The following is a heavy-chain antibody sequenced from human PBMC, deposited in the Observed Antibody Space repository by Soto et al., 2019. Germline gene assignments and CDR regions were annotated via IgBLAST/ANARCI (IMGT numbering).Heavy chain of an antibody. V-gene: IGHV1-24*01. CDR3: ATVPSTFRSSSPI. D-gene: IGHD6-13*01. CDR2: FDPEDEET. CDR1: GYTLSELS. Sequence: QVQLVQSGAEVKKPGASVKVSCKVPGYTLSELSMHWVRQAPGQGLEWMGGFDPEDEETIYAQKFQGRVTMTEDTSTDTAYMELSSLRSEDTATYYCATVPSTFRSSSPIWGQGTMVTVSS. J-gene: IGHJ3*02.